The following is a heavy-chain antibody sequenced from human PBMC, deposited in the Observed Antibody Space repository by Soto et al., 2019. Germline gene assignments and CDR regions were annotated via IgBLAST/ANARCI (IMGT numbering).Heavy chain of an antibody. CDR1: CGSFSSYY. Sequence: SETLSLTCTVSCGSFSSYYWSWIRQPPGKGLEWIGHIYYSGRTNYNPSLKSRVTISGDTSTSTAYMDLRSLRPDDTAVYYCAREGQFAPNGNQLMDVWGQGTTVTVSS. V-gene: IGHV4-59*01. D-gene: IGHD1-1*01. CDR2: IYYSGRT. J-gene: IGHJ6*02. CDR3: AREGQFAPNGNQLMDV.